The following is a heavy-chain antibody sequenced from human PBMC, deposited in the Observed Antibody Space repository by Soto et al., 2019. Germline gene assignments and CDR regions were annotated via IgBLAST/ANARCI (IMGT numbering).Heavy chain of an antibody. CDR3: ARHRYSYGVYYFDY. CDR2: IYYSGST. V-gene: IGHV4-59*08. Sequence: PSETLSLTCIVSGGSISNYYWSWIRQPPGKGLEWIGYIYYSGSTNYNPSLTSRVTISVDTSKNQFSLKLSSVTAADTAVYYCARHRYSYGVYYFDYWGQGTLVTRLL. CDR1: GGSISNYY. D-gene: IGHD5-18*01. J-gene: IGHJ4*02.